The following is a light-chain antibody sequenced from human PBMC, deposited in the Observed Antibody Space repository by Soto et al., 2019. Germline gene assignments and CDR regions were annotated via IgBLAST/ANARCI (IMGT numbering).Light chain of an antibody. J-gene: IGLJ3*02. CDR2: SDN. CDR3: GAWDDSLNGWV. CDR1: SSNLGSNS. V-gene: IGLV1-44*01. Sequence: QSALTQPPSASGTPGQRVTISCSGSSSNLGSNSVNWYQQVPGTAPKLLISSDNQRPSGVPDRFSGSQSGTSASLAISGLQSEDEADYHCGAWDDSLNGWVFGGGTKLTVL.